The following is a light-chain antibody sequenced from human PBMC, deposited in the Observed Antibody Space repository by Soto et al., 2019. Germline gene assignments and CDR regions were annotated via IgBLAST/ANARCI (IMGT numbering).Light chain of an antibody. CDR1: SSNVGSNS. Sequence: QSVLTQPPSASGTPGQRVTISCSGSSSNVGSNSVNWSQQLPGAAPKLLIYSNNRRPSGVPDRFSGSKSGTSASLAISGLQSEDEADYYCAAWDDSLNGAVFGGGTQLTVL. V-gene: IGLV1-44*01. J-gene: IGLJ7*01. CDR3: AAWDDSLNGAV. CDR2: SNN.